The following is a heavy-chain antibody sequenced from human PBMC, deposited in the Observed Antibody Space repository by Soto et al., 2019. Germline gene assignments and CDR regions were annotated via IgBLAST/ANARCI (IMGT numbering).Heavy chain of an antibody. CDR1: GGSISVFY. CDR2: MYGSGSLYASGTT. D-gene: IGHD2-15*01. J-gene: IGHJ6*02. V-gene: IGHV4-4*07. Sequence: QVQLQESGPGLVRPSETLSLTCTVSGGSISVFYWSWIRQPAGKGVEWVGRMYGSGSLYASGTTTHNPSLKSRFTMTVDMSENPVTLTLTSVSAADTAVYYCVRGGGWDRRSLYFYTGMAVWGQGTSVTVPS. CDR3: VRGGGWDRRSLYFYTGMAV.